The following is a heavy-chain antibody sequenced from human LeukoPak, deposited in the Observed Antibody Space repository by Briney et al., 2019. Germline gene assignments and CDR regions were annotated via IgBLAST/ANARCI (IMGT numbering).Heavy chain of an antibody. V-gene: IGHV4-34*01. Sequence: SETLSLTCAVYGGSFSGYYWSCIRQPPGKGLEWIGEINHSGSTNYNPSLKSRVTISVDTSKNQFSLKLSSVPAADTAVYYCARNQDPDFDYWGQRTLVTVSS. CDR3: ARNQDPDFDY. CDR1: GGSFSGYY. J-gene: IGHJ4*02. CDR2: INHSGST.